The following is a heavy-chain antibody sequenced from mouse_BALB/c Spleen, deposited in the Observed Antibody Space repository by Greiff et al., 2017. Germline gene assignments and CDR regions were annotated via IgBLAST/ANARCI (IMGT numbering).Heavy chain of an antibody. V-gene: IGHV5-4*02. CDR2: ISDGGSYT. Sequence: EVQVVESGGGLVKPGGSLTLSCAASGFSFSDYYMYWVRQTPEKRLEWVATISDGGSYTYYPASVKGRFTISSDNAKNNLYLQMSSLKSEDTAMYYCARDREGTTPYWGQGTLGTVSA. CDR1: GFSFSDYY. J-gene: IGHJ3*01. CDR3: ARDREGTTPY. D-gene: IGHD2-14*01.